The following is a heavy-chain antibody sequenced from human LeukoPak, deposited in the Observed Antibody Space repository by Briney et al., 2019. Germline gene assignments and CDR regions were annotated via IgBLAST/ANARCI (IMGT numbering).Heavy chain of an antibody. Sequence: PSETLSLTCTVSGYSISSGYWAWIRQSPGKGPEWIASIYHSGTTYSNPPLQSRVTLSIDTSKNQFSLKVTSLTAADTAVYYCARDPALTFNWFDPWGQGTLVTVSS. D-gene: IGHD2-21*02. J-gene: IGHJ5*02. CDR2: IYHSGTT. V-gene: IGHV4-38-2*02. CDR1: GYSISSGY. CDR3: ARDPALTFNWFDP.